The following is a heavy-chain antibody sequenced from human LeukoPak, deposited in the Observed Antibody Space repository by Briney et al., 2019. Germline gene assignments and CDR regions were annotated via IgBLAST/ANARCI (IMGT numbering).Heavy chain of an antibody. V-gene: IGHV3-7*01. CDR1: GFKFTTYW. CDR3: ARGHYGMDV. J-gene: IGHJ6*02. CDR2: IKKDGSEK. Sequence: GSLRLSCAASGFKFTTYWMTWVRQAPGKGLEWVASIKKDGSEKYHVDSVKGRFTISRDNAKNSLYLQMNSLTAEDTAFYYCARGHYGMDVWGQGTMVIVSS.